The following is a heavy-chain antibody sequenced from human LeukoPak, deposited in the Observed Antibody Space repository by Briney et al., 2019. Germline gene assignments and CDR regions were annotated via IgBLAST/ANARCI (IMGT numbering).Heavy chain of an antibody. V-gene: IGHV3-21*01. CDR3: ARLSGSRTIDY. D-gene: IGHD1-26*01. CDR2: ISSSSSYI. CDR1: GFTFSTFA. Sequence: GGSLRLSCAASGFTFSTFAMIWVRQPPGKGLEWVSSISSSSSYIYYADSVKGRFTISRDNAKNSLYLQMNSLRAEDTAVYYCARLSGSRTIDYWGQGTLVTVSS. J-gene: IGHJ4*02.